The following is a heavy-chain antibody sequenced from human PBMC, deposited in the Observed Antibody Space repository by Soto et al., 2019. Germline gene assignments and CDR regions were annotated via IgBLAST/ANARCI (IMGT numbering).Heavy chain of an antibody. CDR2: MDPTDSFT. Sequence: EVQLVQSGAEVKKPGESLRISCKGSGYNFTSYWIIWVRQMPGKGLEWMGNMDPTDSFTNYSPAFQGHVTISTDKSMSTAYLQWGTLKASDTAMYYCARRGYDFWSGLDVWGQGTTVTISS. CDR3: ARRGYDFWSGLDV. V-gene: IGHV5-10-1*03. CDR1: GYNFTSYW. D-gene: IGHD3-3*01. J-gene: IGHJ6*02.